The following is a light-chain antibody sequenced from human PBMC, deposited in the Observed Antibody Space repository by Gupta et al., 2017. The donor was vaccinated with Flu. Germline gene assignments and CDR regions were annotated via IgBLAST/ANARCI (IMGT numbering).Light chain of an antibody. J-gene: IGKJ1*01. CDR3: QHYGTSTGT. V-gene: IGKV3-20*01. CDR2: GAS. Sequence: ESVLTQSLGTLSLSPGERATLSCRASQSVNNNYLAWYQQKPGQAPRLLIYGASTRATGIPDRFGGSGSGTDFTLTISRLEPEDFAMYYCQHYGTSTGTFGQGTKVEIK. CDR1: QSVNNNY.